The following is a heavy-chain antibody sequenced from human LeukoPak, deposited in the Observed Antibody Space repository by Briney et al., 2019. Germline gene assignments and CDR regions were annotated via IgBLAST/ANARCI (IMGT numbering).Heavy chain of an antibody. D-gene: IGHD6-13*01. Sequence: PSETLSLTCAVYGGSFSGYYWSWIRQPPGKGLEWIGEINHSGSTNYNPSLKSRVTISVDTSKNQFSLKLSSVTAADTAVYYCARAVPAGFGSSWYGGAVDYWGQGTLVTVSS. CDR3: ARAVPAGFGSSWYGGAVDY. J-gene: IGHJ4*02. CDR1: GGSFSGYY. V-gene: IGHV4-34*01. CDR2: INHSGST.